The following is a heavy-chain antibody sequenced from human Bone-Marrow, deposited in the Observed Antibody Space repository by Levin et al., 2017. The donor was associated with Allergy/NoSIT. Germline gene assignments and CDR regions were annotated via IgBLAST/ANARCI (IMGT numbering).Heavy chain of an antibody. CDR3: AIVRFPGYHGSGSYYNEYYFDS. V-gene: IGHV3-53*01. Sequence: GASVKVSCAASGFTVSGYYLSWVRQAPGKGLEWVSTIYDAGRTYYADSVKGRFTISRDNSKDTLYLQMNSLRADDTAVYYCAIVRFPGYHGSGSYYNEYYFDSWGQGTLVTVSS. CDR2: IYDAGRT. CDR1: GFTVSGYY. J-gene: IGHJ4*02. D-gene: IGHD3-10*01.